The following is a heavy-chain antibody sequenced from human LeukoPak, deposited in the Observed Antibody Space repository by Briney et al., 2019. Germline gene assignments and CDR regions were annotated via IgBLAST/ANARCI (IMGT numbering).Heavy chain of an antibody. V-gene: IGHV4-30-2*03. CDR3: ATSGWYLLPGVY. Sequence: PSQTLSLTCAVSGGSISSGSSYWSWIRQPAGKGLEWIGSIYYSGSTYYNPSLESRVTISVDTSKNQFSLKLSSVTAADTAVYYCATSGWYLLPGVYWGQGTLVTVSS. CDR2: IYYSGST. J-gene: IGHJ4*02. CDR1: GGSISSGSSY. D-gene: IGHD6-19*01.